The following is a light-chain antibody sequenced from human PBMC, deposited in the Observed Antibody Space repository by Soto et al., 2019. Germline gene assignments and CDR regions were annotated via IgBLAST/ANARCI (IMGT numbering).Light chain of an antibody. V-gene: IGKV4-1*01. CDR2: WAS. J-gene: IGKJ5*01. Sequence: DIVMTQSPDSLAVSLGERATINCKSSQGVLYSSNNKNYLAWYQQKPGQPPKLLIYWASTRESGVPDRFSGSGSGTDFTLTISSLQAEDVAVYYCQQYYSISITFGQGTRLEIK. CDR1: QGVLYSSNNKNY. CDR3: QQYYSISIT.